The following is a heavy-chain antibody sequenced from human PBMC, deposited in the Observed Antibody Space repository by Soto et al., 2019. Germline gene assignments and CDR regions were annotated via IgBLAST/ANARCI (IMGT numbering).Heavy chain of an antibody. Sequence: QVQLVQSGAEVKKPGASVKVSCKASGYTFTNYNINWVRQATGQGLEWMGWMNPNNGDTGYAQKSQGRVPMTRNTPISRAYMHLSSLRSEDTAVYYCARLRSHRSSWYNSFEIWGQGTMVTVSS. D-gene: IGHD6-13*01. CDR2: MNPNNGDT. CDR1: GYTFTNYN. CDR3: ARLRSHRSSWYNSFEI. J-gene: IGHJ3*02. V-gene: IGHV1-8*01.